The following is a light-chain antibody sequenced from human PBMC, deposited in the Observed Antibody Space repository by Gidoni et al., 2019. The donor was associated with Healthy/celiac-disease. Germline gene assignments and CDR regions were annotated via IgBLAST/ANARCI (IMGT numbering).Light chain of an antibody. J-gene: IGKJ2*01. V-gene: IGKV1-5*03. CDR2: NAS. CDR3: QQYNSYSRT. Sequence: DIQMPQSPSTLSASVGDRVTITCRASQSISSWLAWYQQKPGKAPKLLIYNASSLESGVPSRFSGSGSGTEFTLTISSLQPDDFATYYCQQYNSYSRTFGQGTKLEIK. CDR1: QSISSW.